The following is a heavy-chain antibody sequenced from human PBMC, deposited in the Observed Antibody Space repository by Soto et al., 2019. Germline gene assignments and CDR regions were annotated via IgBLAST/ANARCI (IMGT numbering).Heavy chain of an antibody. CDR2: ISGSGGST. CDR1: GFTFSSYA. D-gene: IGHD6-13*01. J-gene: IGHJ4*02. Sequence: EVQLLESGGGLVQPGGSLRLSCAASGFTFSSYAMNWVRQAPGKGLEWVSVISGSGGSTYYADSVKGRFTISRDNSKNTLYLQMNSLGAEDTAVYYCAKRTIGSSYDYWGQGTLVTVSS. CDR3: AKRTIGSSYDY. V-gene: IGHV3-23*01.